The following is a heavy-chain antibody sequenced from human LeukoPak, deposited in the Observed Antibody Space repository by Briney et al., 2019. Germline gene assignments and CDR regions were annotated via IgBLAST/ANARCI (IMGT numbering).Heavy chain of an antibody. Sequence: SETLSLTCSVSGGSITRYYWSWIRQPPGKGLEWLGYIYSSGTINFNPSLKSRLTMSVDTSKNQFSLKLSSVTAADTAVYYCARHDKGFDYWGQGTLVTVSA. V-gene: IGHV4-59*08. J-gene: IGHJ4*02. CDR3: ARHDKGFDY. D-gene: IGHD3-22*01. CDR1: GGSITRYY. CDR2: IYSSGTI.